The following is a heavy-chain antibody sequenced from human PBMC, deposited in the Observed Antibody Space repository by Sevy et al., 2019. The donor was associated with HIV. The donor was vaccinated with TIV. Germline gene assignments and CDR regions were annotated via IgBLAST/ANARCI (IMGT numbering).Heavy chain of an antibody. D-gene: IGHD1-26*01. V-gene: IGHV4-59*08. CDR1: GVSITSLY. CDR3: AGENAWGRGYS. Sequence: SETLSLTCTVSGVSITSLYWNWIRQPPGKGLEWIANIYYNGHINYKPSLKSRVTLSLDTSKNQFSLRLSSVTAADTAMYYCAGENAWGRGYSWGQGTLVTVSS. J-gene: IGHJ4*02. CDR2: IYYNGHI.